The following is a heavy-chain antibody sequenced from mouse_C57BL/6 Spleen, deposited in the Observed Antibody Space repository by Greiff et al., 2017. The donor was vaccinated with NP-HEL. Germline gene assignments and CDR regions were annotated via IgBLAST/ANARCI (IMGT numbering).Heavy chain of an antibody. CDR3: ARYQLRSYAMDY. D-gene: IGHD1-1*01. CDR1: GYTFTSYW. Sequence: QVQLQQPGAELVKPGASVKLSCKASGYTFTSYWMQWVKQRPGQGLEWIGVIDSSDSYTTYNQKFKGKATLTVDTSSSTAYMQLSSLTSEDSAVYDCARYQLRSYAMDYWGQGTSVTVSS. V-gene: IGHV1-50*01. J-gene: IGHJ4*01. CDR2: IDSSDSYT.